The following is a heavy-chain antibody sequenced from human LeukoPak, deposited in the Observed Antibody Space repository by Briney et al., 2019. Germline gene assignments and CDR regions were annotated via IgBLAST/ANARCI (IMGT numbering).Heavy chain of an antibody. CDR1: GYTFTDYY. CDR3: ARVLARYGNLDY. Sequence: ASVKVSCKASGYTFTDYYIHWVRQAPGQGLEWMGWINPNSGGTNYTQKVQGRVTMTRDTSISTAYLELNRLTSDDTAVYYCARVLARYGNLDYWGQGILVTVSS. V-gene: IGHV1-2*02. J-gene: IGHJ4*02. CDR2: INPNSGGT. D-gene: IGHD1-14*01.